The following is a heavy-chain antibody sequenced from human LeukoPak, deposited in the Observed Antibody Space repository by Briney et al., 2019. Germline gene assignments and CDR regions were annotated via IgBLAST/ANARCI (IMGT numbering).Heavy chain of an antibody. CDR3: ARDRGNYDSSGYPDY. CDR2: INHSGST. J-gene: IGHJ4*02. V-gene: IGHV4-34*01. Sequence: PSETLSLTCAVYGGSFSGHYWSWIRQPPGKGLEWIGEINHSGSTNYNPSLKSRVTILVDTSKNQFSLKVSSVTAADTAVYYCARDRGNYDSSGYPDYWGQGTLVTVSS. CDR1: GGSFSGHY. D-gene: IGHD3-22*01.